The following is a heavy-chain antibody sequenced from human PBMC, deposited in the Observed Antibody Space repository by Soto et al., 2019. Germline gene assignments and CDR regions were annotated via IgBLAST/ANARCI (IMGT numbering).Heavy chain of an antibody. CDR1: GFTFSNAW. J-gene: IGHJ4*02. V-gene: IGHV3-74*01. D-gene: IGHD1-26*01. CDR2: INSDGSSI. CDR3: ARATPVVGYDY. Sequence: TGGSLRLSCAASGFTFSNAWMRWVRQAPGKGLVWVSRINSDGSSISYADSVKGRFTISRDNAENTLYLQMSSLRVEVSAVYYCARATPVVGYDYWGQGTLVTVPS.